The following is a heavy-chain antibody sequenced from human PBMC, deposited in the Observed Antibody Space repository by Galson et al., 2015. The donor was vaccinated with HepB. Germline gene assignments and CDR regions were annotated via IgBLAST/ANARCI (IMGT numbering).Heavy chain of an antibody. CDR3: ARVGVLGDYFDY. V-gene: IGHV3-74*01. J-gene: IGHJ4*02. D-gene: IGHD3-3*02. Sequence: SMRLTCTPSGFTTRSYCMHWVRQAPGKGLVWVSRINSDGSSTTYADSVRGRFTISRDNAKNTLYLQMNSLRAEDTAVYYCARVGVLGDYFDYWGQGTLVTVSS. CDR1: GFTTRSYC. CDR2: INSDGSST.